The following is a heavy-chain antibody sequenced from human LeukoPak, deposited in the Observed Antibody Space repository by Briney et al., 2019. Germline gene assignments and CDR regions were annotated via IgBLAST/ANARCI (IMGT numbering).Heavy chain of an antibody. V-gene: IGHV3-23*01. Sequence: GGSLRLSCAASGFTFSSYGTSWVRQAPGKGLEWVSAISGSGGSTYYADSVKGRFTISRDNSKNTLYLQMNSLRAEDTAVYYCAKERRGSKYYFDYWGQGTLVTVSS. J-gene: IGHJ4*02. D-gene: IGHD5-12*01. CDR1: GFTFSSYG. CDR3: AKERRGSKYYFDY. CDR2: ISGSGGST.